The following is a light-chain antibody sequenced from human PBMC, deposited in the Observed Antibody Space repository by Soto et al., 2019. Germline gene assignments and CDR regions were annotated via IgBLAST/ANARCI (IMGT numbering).Light chain of an antibody. V-gene: IGKV1-5*01. CDR2: DAS. Sequence: DIHLTQSPSTLSASAGDRVTITCRASQSIGRLLAWYQQRPGKAPQLLILDASTLESGVPPRFSGSGSGTEFTLTITSLQPEDFATYYCQHYNSYLGTFGQGTKREIK. J-gene: IGKJ2*01. CDR1: QSIGRL. CDR3: QHYNSYLGT.